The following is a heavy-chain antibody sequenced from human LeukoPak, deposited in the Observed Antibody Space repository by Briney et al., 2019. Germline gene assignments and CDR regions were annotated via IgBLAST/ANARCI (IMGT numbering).Heavy chain of an antibody. CDR1: GGSISSYY. J-gene: IGHJ3*02. V-gene: IGHV4-59*01. Sequence: PSETLSLTCTVSGGSISSYYWSWIRQPPGKGREWIGYIYYSGSTNYNPSLKSRVTISVDTSKNQFSLKLSSVTAADTAVYYCARSLTGIDAFDIWGQGTMVTVSS. D-gene: IGHD7-27*01. CDR3: ARSLTGIDAFDI. CDR2: IYYSGST.